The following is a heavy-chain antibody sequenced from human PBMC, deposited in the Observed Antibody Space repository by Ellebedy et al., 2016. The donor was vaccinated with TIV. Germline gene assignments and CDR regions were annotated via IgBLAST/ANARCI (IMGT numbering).Heavy chain of an antibody. D-gene: IGHD2-2*01. J-gene: IGHJ6*02. CDR3: ARVRVVPAAMMDYYYYGMDV. CDR1: GGSISSYY. Sequence: SETLSLTXTVSGGSISSYYWSWIRQPPGKGLEWIGYIYYSGSTNYNPSLKSRVTISVDTSKNQFSLKLSSVTAADTAVYYCARVRVVPAAMMDYYYYGMDVWGQGTTVTVSS. CDR2: IYYSGST. V-gene: IGHV4-59*01.